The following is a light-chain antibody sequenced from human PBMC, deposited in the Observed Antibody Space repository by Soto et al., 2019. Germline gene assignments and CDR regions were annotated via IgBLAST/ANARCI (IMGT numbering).Light chain of an antibody. J-gene: IGKJ2*03. V-gene: IGKV1-39*01. Sequence: DIQMTQSPSSVSASVRDRVTITCRARQYISNHLSWYQKKPGKAPKLLIYAATSLQSGVPSRFTGSGSGTDFTLTISSLQSEDFATYYCQQSYNTLPFSFGQGTKVDIK. CDR3: QQSYNTLPFS. CDR2: AAT. CDR1: QYISNH.